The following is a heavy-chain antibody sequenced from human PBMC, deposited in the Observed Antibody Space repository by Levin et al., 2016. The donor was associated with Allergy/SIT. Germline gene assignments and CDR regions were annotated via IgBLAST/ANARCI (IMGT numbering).Heavy chain of an antibody. CDR1: GFTFSSYG. CDR2: IWYDGSNK. J-gene: IGHJ4*02. Sequence: GGSLRLSCAASGFTFSSYGMHWVRQAPGKGLEWVAVIWYDGSNKYYRDSVKGRFTISRDNSKNTLYLQMNSLRAEDTAVYYCARGFRYSGSYYDPVDYWGQGTLVTVSS. D-gene: IGHD1-26*01. CDR3: ARGFRYSGSYYDPVDY. V-gene: IGHV3-33*01.